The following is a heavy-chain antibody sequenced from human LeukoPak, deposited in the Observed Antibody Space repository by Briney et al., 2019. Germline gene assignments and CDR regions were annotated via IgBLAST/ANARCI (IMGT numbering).Heavy chain of an antibody. Sequence: SETLSLTCTVSGGSISSYYWSWIRQPPGKGLEWVGYICYSGSTNYNPSLKSRVTISVDTSKNQFSLKLSPVTAADTAVYYCARDYSGSYFDYWGQGTLVTVSS. CDR3: ARDYSGSYFDY. CDR1: GGSISSYY. V-gene: IGHV4-59*01. J-gene: IGHJ4*02. CDR2: ICYSGST. D-gene: IGHD1-26*01.